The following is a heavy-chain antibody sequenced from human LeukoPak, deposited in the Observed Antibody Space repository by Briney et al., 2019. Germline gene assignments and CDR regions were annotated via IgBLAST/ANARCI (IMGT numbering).Heavy chain of an antibody. V-gene: IGHV6-1*01. CDR3: ARGDGSSSRYYYYGMDV. J-gene: IGHJ6*02. D-gene: IGHD6-6*01. CDR1: GDSVSSNSAA. CDR2: TYYRSKRYN. Sequence: SQTLSLTCAISGDSVSSNSAAWYWIRQSPSRGLEWLGRTYYRSKRYNDYAVSVKSRIIINPDTSKNQFSLQLNSVTPEDTAVYYCARGDGSSSRYYYYGMDVWGQGTTVTVSS.